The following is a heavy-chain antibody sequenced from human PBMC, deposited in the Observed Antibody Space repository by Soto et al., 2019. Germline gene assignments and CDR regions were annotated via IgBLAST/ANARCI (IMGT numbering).Heavy chain of an antibody. CDR3: ARAGGYGSGSDIKIDY. CDR1: GGSISSGGYS. Sequence: SETLSLTCAVSGGSISSGGYSWSWIRQPPGKGLEWIGYIYHSGSTYYNPSRKSRVTISVDRSKNQFSLKLSSVTAADTAVYYCARAGGYGSGSDIKIDYWGRGTLVTVSS. J-gene: IGHJ4*02. CDR2: IYHSGST. V-gene: IGHV4-30-2*01. D-gene: IGHD3-10*01.